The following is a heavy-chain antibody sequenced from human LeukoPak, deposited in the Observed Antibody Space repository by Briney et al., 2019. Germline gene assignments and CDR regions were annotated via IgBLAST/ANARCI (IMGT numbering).Heavy chain of an antibody. CDR2: IYPGDSDT. Sequence: GESLKISCKGSGYSFTSYWIGWVRRMPGKGREWMGIIYPGDSDTRYSPSFQGQVTISADKSISTAYLQWSSLKASDTAMYYCARGGDIVVVPAAQLDYWGQGTLVTVSS. V-gene: IGHV5-51*01. D-gene: IGHD2-2*01. J-gene: IGHJ4*02. CDR3: ARGGDIVVVPAAQLDY. CDR1: GYSFTSYW.